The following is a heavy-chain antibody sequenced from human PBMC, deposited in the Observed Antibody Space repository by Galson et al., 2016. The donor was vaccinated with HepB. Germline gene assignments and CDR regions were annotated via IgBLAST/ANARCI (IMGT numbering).Heavy chain of an antibody. V-gene: IGHV3-30*04. Sequence: SLRLSCAASGFSFSSHAMHWVRQGPGKGLQWLAVISFDGRNNYYADSVKGRFTISRDNTKKTLSLQMNSLRVEDTAVYYCVREARQTTMVRGFDYWGQGILVTVSS. CDR1: GFSFSSHA. J-gene: IGHJ4*02. CDR2: ISFDGRNN. CDR3: VREARQTTMVRGFDY. D-gene: IGHD3-10*01.